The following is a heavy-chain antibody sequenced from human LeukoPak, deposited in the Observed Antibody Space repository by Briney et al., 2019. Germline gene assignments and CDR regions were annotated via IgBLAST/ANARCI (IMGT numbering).Heavy chain of an antibody. Sequence: ASVKVSCKGSGYTFTSYGISWVRQAPGQGLEWMGWISAYNGNTNYAQKLQGRVTMTTDTSTSTAYMELRSLRSDDTAVYYCARDETGTTWFDYWGQGALVTVSS. V-gene: IGHV1-18*01. J-gene: IGHJ4*02. CDR2: ISAYNGNT. CDR3: ARDETGTTWFDY. D-gene: IGHD1-7*01. CDR1: GYTFTSYG.